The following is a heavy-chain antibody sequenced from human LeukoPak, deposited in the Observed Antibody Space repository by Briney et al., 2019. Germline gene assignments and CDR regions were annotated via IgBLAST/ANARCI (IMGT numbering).Heavy chain of an antibody. CDR1: GVSISTSC. Sequence: PSETLSLTCTVSGVSISTSCWSWIRQSPGRGLEWVGYRCDDGRDLYNPSLRSRVSRVTISVDASEKQFSLSLRSVTAADTAMYYCARTTRVTPDGRAEYFEDWGQGTLVIVSS. J-gene: IGHJ1*01. D-gene: IGHD4-11*01. CDR2: RCDDGRD. CDR3: ARTTRVTPDGRAEYFED. V-gene: IGHV4-59*03.